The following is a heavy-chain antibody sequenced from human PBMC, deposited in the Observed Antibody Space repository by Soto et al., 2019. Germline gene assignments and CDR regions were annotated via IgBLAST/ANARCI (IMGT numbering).Heavy chain of an antibody. J-gene: IGHJ4*02. D-gene: IGHD3-22*01. CDR2: INPSGGST. V-gene: IGHV1-46*01. Sequence: ASVKVSCKASGYTFTSYYMHWVRQAPGQGLEWMGIINPSGGSTSYAQKFQGRVTMTRDTSTSTVYMELSSLRSEDTAVYYCARDSNYDSSGYYYRDYWGQGTLVTVSS. CDR3: ARDSNYDSSGYYYRDY. CDR1: GYTFTSYY.